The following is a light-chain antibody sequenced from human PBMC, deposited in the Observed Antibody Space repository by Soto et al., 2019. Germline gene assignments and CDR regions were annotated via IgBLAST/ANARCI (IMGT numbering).Light chain of an antibody. CDR3: LISYSGTVV. Sequence: QTVVTQEPSLTVSPGGTVTLTCGSSTGPVTRGHYPYWFQQKPGQGPRTLIYDTNARHSWTPPGSQAPSLGAKAALTLAGAQADDEAEYYCLISYSGTVVFGGGTKLTVL. CDR2: DTN. CDR1: TGPVTRGHY. V-gene: IGLV7-46*01. J-gene: IGLJ2*01.